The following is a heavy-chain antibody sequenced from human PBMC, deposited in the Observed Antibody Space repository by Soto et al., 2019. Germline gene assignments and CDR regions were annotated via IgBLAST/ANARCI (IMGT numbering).Heavy chain of an antibody. V-gene: IGHV1-18*01. J-gene: IGHJ4*02. CDR3: ARVLRYFDWLLQSPYDY. D-gene: IGHD3-9*01. Sequence: QVQLVQSGAEVKKPGASVKVSCKASGYTFTSYGITWVRQAPGQGLEWMGWTSAYKGNTNYAQKLQGRVTMTTDTSTSRVYMQLRSLRSNDTAVYYCARVLRYFDWLLQSPYDYWGQGTLVTVSS. CDR2: TSAYKGNT. CDR1: GYTFTSYG.